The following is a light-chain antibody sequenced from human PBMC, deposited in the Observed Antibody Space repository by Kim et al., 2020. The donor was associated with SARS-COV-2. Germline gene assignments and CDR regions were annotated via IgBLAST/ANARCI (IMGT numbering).Light chain of an antibody. CDR3: CSYTGSQNYV. Sequence: GQSVTIACTGTSSDIGTYNYISWYQQHPGKAPKLIIYEVSERPSGVPNRFSGSKSGNTASLTVAGLQAEDEADYYCCSYTGSQNYVFGTGTQLTVL. J-gene: IGLJ1*01. CDR1: SSDIGTYNY. V-gene: IGLV2-8*01. CDR2: EVS.